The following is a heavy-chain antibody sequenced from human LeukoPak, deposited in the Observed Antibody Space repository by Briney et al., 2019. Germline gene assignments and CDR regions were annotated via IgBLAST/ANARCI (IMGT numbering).Heavy chain of an antibody. D-gene: IGHD2-2*01. J-gene: IGHJ3*02. CDR1: GGSFSGYY. V-gene: IGHV4-34*01. Sequence: SETLSLTCAVYGGSFSGYYWTWIRQPPGKGLEWIGEINHSGSTYYNPSLKSRVTISVDTSKNQFSLKLSSVTAADTAVYYCARTQIDCSSTSCYPYDAFDIWGQGTMVTVSS. CDR3: ARTQIDCSSTSCYPYDAFDI. CDR2: INHSGST.